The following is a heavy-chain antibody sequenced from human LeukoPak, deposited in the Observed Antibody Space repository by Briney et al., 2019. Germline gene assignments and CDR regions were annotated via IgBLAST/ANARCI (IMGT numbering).Heavy chain of an antibody. CDR1: GFTFSNYI. V-gene: IGHV3-30*04. D-gene: IGHD6-19*01. Sequence: GRSLRLSCAASGFTFSNYIMHWVRQAPGKGLDWVAVILENGSNQYYADSVKGRFTISRDNSKNTLFLQMNSLRSEDTAMYYCARVQGGGYRTADYWGQGTLVTVSS. J-gene: IGHJ4*02. CDR2: ILENGSNQ. CDR3: ARVQGGGYRTADY.